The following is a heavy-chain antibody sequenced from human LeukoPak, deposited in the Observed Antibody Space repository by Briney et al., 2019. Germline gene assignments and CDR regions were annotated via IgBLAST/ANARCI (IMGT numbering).Heavy chain of an antibody. Sequence: PGGSLRLSCAASGFTFSSYAMSWVRQAPGKGLEWVSAISGSGGSTYYADSVKGRFTISRDNSKNTLYLQMNSLRAEDTAVYYCAKSSLTGYYFCPFDYWAQGTLVTVSS. J-gene: IGHJ4*02. CDR3: AKSSLTGYYFCPFDY. CDR2: ISGSGGST. D-gene: IGHD3-9*01. CDR1: GFTFSSYA. V-gene: IGHV3-23*01.